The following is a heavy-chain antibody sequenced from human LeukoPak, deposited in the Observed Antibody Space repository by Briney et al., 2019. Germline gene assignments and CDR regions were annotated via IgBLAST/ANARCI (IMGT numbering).Heavy chain of an antibody. CDR1: GFTMRDYS. D-gene: IGHD2-2*01. CDR2: ISKSDDYV. Sequence: GGSLRLSCAASGFTMRDYSMNWVRQAPGKGLEWVSFISKSDDYVFYADSVKGRFTASRDNAQNSLYLQLDSLSDEDTAVYYCVRGYCPATTCLDYWGPGILVTVSS. V-gene: IGHV3-48*02. J-gene: IGHJ4*02. CDR3: VRGYCPATTCLDY.